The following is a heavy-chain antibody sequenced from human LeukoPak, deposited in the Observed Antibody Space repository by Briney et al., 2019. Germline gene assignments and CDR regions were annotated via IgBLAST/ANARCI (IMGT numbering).Heavy chain of an antibody. D-gene: IGHD3-22*01. V-gene: IGHV3-21*01. J-gene: IGHJ4*02. Sequence: GGSLRLSCAASGFTFSSYSMNWVRQAPGKGLEWVSSISSSSSYIYYADSVKGRFTISRDNAKNSLYLQMNSLRAEDTAVYYCARAGPMYYYDSSGYYGSFDYRGQGTLVTVSS. CDR3: ARAGPMYYYDSSGYYGSFDY. CDR1: GFTFSSYS. CDR2: ISSSSSYI.